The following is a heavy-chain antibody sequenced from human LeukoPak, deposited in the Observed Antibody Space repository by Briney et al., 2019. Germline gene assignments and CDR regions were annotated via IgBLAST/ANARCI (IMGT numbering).Heavy chain of an antibody. D-gene: IGHD6-19*01. CDR2: IIPILGIA. J-gene: IGHJ4*02. Sequence: GASVKVSCKASGGTFSSYAISWVRQAPGQGLEWMGRIIPILGIANYAQKFQGRVTITADKSTSTAYMELSSLRSEDTAVYYCARESVEGAVAEGYFDYWGQGTLVTVSS. CDR3: ARESVEGAVAEGYFDY. CDR1: GGTFSSYA. V-gene: IGHV1-69*04.